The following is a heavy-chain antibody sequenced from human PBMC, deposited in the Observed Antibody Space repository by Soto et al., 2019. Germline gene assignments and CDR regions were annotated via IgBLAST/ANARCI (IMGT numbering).Heavy chain of an antibody. CDR1: GYCFTNYC. CDR3: AGQRAWNADFDF. CDR2: IYPADPDN. D-gene: IGHD1-1*01. V-gene: IGHV5-51*01. J-gene: IGHJ4*02. Sequence: PGEAQQICYKASGYCFTNYCIGWVLQIPGKGLAWMGIIYPADPDNRHRPSSKAQATFSANKHTPTAYTQGNTLKESDTESYYCAGQRAWNADFDFWGKGILVTVSS.